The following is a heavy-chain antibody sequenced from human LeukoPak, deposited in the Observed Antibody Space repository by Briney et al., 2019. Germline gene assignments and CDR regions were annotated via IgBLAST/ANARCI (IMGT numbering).Heavy chain of an antibody. D-gene: IGHD3-22*01. Sequence: GGSLRLSCAASGFTFSNYGMQWVRQAPGKGLEWVAVISYDGSNKYYADSVKGRFTISRDNSKNTLYLQMNSLRAEDTAVYYCARGSDYYDSSGYRIDYWGQGTLVTVSS. V-gene: IGHV3-30*19. CDR1: GFTFSNYG. CDR2: ISYDGSNK. J-gene: IGHJ4*02. CDR3: ARGSDYYDSSGYRIDY.